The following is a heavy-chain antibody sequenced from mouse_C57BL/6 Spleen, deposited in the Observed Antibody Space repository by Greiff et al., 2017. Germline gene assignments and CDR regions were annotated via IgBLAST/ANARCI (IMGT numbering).Heavy chain of an antibody. CDR2: IYPGDGDT. D-gene: IGHD1-1*01. V-gene: IGHV1-80*01. Sequence: QVQLQQSGAELVKPGASVKISCKASGYAFSSYWMNWVKQRPGKGLEWIGQIYPGDGDTNYNGKFKGKATLTADKSSSTAYMQLSSLTSEDSAVYFCARGPSTTVVAAPRAYWGQGTTLTVSA. CDR1: GYAFSSYW. J-gene: IGHJ2*01. CDR3: ARGPSTTVVAAPRAY.